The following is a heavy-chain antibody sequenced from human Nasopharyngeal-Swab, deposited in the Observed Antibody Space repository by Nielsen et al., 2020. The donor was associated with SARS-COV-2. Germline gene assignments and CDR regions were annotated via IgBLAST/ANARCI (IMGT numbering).Heavy chain of an antibody. Sequence: VRQMPGKGLERIGSIYYSGSTYYNPSLKSRVTISIDTSKNQFSLKLSSVTAADTAVYYCARHEGHEDYFDYWGQGTLVTVSS. V-gene: IGHV4-39*01. J-gene: IGHJ4*02. CDR2: IYYSGST. CDR3: ARHEGHEDYFDY.